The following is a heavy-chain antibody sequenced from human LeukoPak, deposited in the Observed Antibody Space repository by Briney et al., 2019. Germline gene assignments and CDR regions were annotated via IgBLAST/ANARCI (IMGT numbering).Heavy chain of an antibody. CDR1: GGSISSDY. J-gene: IGHJ4*02. CDR3: AREHFDSGGYTAHLDY. Sequence: PSETLSLTCTVSGGSISSDYWSWIRQPPGKGLEWIGYIYYSGSTNYNPSLKSRVTISVDTSKNQFSLKLSSVTAADTAVYYCAREHFDSGGYTAHLDYWGQGTLLTVSS. V-gene: IGHV4-59*01. CDR2: IYYSGST. D-gene: IGHD3-22*01.